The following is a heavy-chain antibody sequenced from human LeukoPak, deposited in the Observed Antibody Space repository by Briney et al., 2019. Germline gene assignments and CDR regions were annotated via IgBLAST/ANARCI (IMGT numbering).Heavy chain of an antibody. V-gene: IGHV4-59*08. J-gene: IGHJ4*02. CDR2: IYYSGST. CDR1: GGSISSYY. D-gene: IGHD6-19*01. Sequence: SETLSLTCTVSGGSISSYYWSWIRQPPGKGLEWIGYIYYSGSTNYNPSLKSRVTISVDTSKNQFSLKLSSVTAADTAVYYCARASESGWYDYWGQGTLVTVSS. CDR3: ARASESGWYDY.